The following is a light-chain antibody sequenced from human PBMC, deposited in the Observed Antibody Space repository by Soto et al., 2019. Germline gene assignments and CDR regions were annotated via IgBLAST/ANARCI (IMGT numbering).Light chain of an antibody. V-gene: IGKV1-12*01. Sequence: DIQMTQSPSSVSASVGDTVNMTCRASQGIGSWLAWYQQKPGKAPKLLIYAASSLQSGVPSRFDGSGSGTDFTLTISSLQPEDFATYYCQQANTFPLTFVPGTKVDIK. CDR1: QGIGSW. CDR2: AAS. J-gene: IGKJ3*01. CDR3: QQANTFPLT.